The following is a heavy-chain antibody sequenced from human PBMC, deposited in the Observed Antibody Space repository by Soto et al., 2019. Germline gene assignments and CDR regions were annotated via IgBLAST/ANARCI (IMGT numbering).Heavy chain of an antibody. Sequence: SLRLSCAASGFTFSSEPLNWVRQAPGKGLEWVSNIRSDSSGKFYADSVKGRFTISRDNAKNSLYLQMDGLRDEDTAMYYCVRDSAYAFDMWGQGTMVTVSS. CDR1: GFTFSSEP. CDR2: IRSDSSGK. CDR3: VRDSAYAFDM. J-gene: IGHJ3*02. V-gene: IGHV3-48*02.